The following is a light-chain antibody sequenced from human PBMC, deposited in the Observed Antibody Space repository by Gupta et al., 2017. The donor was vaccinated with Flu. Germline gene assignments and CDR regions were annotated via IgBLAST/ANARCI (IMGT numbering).Light chain of an antibody. CDR3: QQRGDWYT. CDR2: DAS. Sequence: EIVLTQSPATLPLSPGERATLSCTASQSVGRSLAWYQQRPGQAPRLLIYDASTRASGIPARFSGSGSETDFTLTSTTLEAEDFAVYYWQQRGDWYTFGQGTEVVIK. CDR1: QSVGRS. J-gene: IGKJ2*01. V-gene: IGKV3-11*01.